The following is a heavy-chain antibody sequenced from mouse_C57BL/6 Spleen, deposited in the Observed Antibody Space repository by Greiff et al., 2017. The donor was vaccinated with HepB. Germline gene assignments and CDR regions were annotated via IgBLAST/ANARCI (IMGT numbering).Heavy chain of an antibody. CDR1: GYSITSGYY. CDR3: AYYYGSSAMDY. J-gene: IGHJ4*01. D-gene: IGHD1-1*01. CDR2: ISYDGSN. V-gene: IGHV3-6*01. Sequence: EVKLMESGPGLVKPSQSLSLTCSVTGYSITSGYYWNWIRQFPGNKLEWMGYISYDGSNNYNPSLKNRISITRDTSKNQFFLKLNSVTTEDTATYYCAYYYGSSAMDYWGQGTSVTVSS.